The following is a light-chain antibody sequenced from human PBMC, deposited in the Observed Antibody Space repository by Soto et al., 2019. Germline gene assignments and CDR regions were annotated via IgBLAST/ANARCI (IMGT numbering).Light chain of an antibody. Sequence: VLAQSPATRSLSRGGRSTLAGRASQSVKTFLVWYQQRPGQPPRLLIHDASHRAAGIPARSSGSGFGTDFTLTIRDVEPEDFAVYYCHQRQSWPRTFGQGTKVDIK. CDR2: DAS. CDR1: QSVKTF. J-gene: IGKJ1*01. V-gene: IGKV3-11*01. CDR3: HQRQSWPRT.